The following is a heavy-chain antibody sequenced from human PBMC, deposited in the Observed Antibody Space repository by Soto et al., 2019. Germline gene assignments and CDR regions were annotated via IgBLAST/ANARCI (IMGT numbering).Heavy chain of an antibody. J-gene: IGHJ4*02. Sequence: QVQLQESGPGLVKPSGTLSLTCAVSGGSISSSNWWSWVRQPPGKGLEWIGEVYHSGSTHYNPSLKSRVAISVDTSNNQFSLHLTSVTAADTAVYYCVRLDGVAAGDVDNWGQGTLVTVSS. CDR2: VYHSGST. D-gene: IGHD6-25*01. CDR1: GGSISSSNW. CDR3: VRLDGVAAGDVDN. V-gene: IGHV4-4*02.